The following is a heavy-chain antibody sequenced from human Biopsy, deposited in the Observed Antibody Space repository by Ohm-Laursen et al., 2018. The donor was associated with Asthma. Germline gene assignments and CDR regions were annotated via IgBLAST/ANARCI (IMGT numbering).Heavy chain of an antibody. V-gene: IGHV3-48*02. D-gene: IGHD4-17*01. CDR1: GFTFGDYC. CDR2: ISSSSSTI. CDR3: ARPRWGPYGY. J-gene: IGHJ4*02. Sequence: GSLRLSCSAPGFTFGDYCMSWVRQAPGKGLEWVSYISSSSSTIYYADSVKGRFTISRDNAKNSLYLQMNSLRDEDTAVYYCARPRWGPYGYWGQGTLVTVSS.